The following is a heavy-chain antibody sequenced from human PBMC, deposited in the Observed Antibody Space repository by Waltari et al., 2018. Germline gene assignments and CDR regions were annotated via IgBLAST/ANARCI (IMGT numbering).Heavy chain of an antibody. CDR1: GGSISSSTYY. CDR2: IYYSGST. V-gene: IGHV4-39*01. J-gene: IGHJ3*02. Sequence: QMQLQESGPGLVKPSEPLSLTCTVSGGSISSSTYYWGWIRQPPGKGLEWIGNIYYSGSTYYKPSHKSRLTISVDTSKNQFSLNLRSVTAADTAVYYCARLPISLGVGSVFDIWGQGTMVTVSS. CDR3: ARLPISLGVGSVFDI. D-gene: IGHD2-15*01.